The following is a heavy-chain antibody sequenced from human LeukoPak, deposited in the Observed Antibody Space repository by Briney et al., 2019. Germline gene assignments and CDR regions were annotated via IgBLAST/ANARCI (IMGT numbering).Heavy chain of an antibody. J-gene: IGHJ5*02. Sequence: SETLSLTCAVSGGSISSGGYSWSWLRQPPGKGLEWIGYINHSGSTYYNPSLKSRVTISVDRSKNQFSLKLSSVTAADTAVYYWASPGGGIVRAIGWFDPWGQGTLVTVSS. V-gene: IGHV4-30-2*01. CDR2: INHSGST. D-gene: IGHD1-26*01. CDR1: GGSISSGGYS. CDR3: ASPGGGIVRAIGWFDP.